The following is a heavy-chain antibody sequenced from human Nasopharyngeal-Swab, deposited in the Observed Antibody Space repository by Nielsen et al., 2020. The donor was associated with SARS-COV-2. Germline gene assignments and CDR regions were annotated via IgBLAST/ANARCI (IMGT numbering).Heavy chain of an antibody. CDR1: GYTFTSYG. V-gene: IGHV1-46*01. Sequence: ASVKVSCKASGYTFTSYGISWVRQAPGQGLVWMGIINPSGGSTSYAQKFQGRVTMTRDTSTSTVYMELSSLRSEDTAVYYCARTGRDRAGAYDSSGYTFDYWGQGTLVTVSS. CDR3: ARTGRDRAGAYDSSGYTFDY. J-gene: IGHJ4*02. D-gene: IGHD3-22*01. CDR2: INPSGGST.